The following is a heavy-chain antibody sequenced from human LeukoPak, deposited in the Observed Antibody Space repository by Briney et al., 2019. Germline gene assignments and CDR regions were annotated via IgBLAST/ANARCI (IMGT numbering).Heavy chain of an antibody. CDR3: ASLDYGDYGTEYDY. V-gene: IGHV4-30-4*08. CDR2: IYYRGST. Sequence: SQTLSLTCTVSGGSISSGDYYWSWIRQPPGKGLEWIGYIYYRGSTYYNPSLKSRVTISVDTSKNRFSLKLSSVTAADTAVYYCASLDYGDYGTEYDYWGQGTLVTVSS. J-gene: IGHJ4*02. CDR1: GGSISSGDYY. D-gene: IGHD4-17*01.